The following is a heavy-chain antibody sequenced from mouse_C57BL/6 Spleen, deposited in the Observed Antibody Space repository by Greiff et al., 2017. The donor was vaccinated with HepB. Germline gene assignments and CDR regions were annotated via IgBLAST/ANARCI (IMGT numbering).Heavy chain of an antibody. CDR3: ARGGLGEYFDV. CDR2: ISDGGSYT. D-gene: IGHD4-1*01. J-gene: IGHJ1*03. Sequence: EVHLVESGGGLVKPGGSLKLSCAASGFTFSSYAMSWVRQTPEKRLEWVATISDGGSYTYYPDNVKGRFTISRDNAKNNLYLQMSHLKSEDTAMYYCARGGLGEYFDVWGTGTTVTVSS. CDR1: GFTFSSYA. V-gene: IGHV5-4*01.